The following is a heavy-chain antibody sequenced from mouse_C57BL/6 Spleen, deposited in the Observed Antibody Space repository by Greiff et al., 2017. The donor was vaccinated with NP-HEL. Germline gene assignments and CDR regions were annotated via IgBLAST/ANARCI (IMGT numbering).Heavy chain of an antibody. CDR1: GFTFSSYA. V-gene: IGHV5-4*03. CDR2: ISDGGSYT. CDR3: ASDYDWFAY. Sequence: EVKLMESGGGLVKPGGSLKLSCAASGFTFSSYAMSWVRQTPEKRLEWVATISDGGSYTYYPDNVKGRFTFSRDNAKNNRYLQMSHLKSEDTAMYYCASDYDWFAYWGQGTLVTVSA. J-gene: IGHJ3*01. D-gene: IGHD2-4*01.